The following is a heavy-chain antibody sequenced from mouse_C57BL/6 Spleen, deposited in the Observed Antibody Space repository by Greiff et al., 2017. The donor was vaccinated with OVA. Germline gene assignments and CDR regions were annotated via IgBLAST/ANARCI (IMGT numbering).Heavy chain of an antibody. J-gene: IGHJ4*01. CDR1: GYTFTDYN. V-gene: IGHV1-18*01. CDR2: INPNNGGT. Sequence: EVQLQQSGPELVKPGASVKIPCKASGYTFTDYNMDWVKQSHGKSLEWIGDINPNNGGTIYNQKFKGKATLTVDKSSSTAYMELRSLTSEDTAVYYCARDGNGNPYYYAMDYWGQGTSVTVSS. CDR3: ARDGNGNPYYYAMDY. D-gene: IGHD2-1*01.